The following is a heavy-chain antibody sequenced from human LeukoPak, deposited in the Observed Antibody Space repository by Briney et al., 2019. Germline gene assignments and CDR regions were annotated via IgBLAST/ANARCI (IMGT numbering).Heavy chain of an antibody. V-gene: IGHV3-23*01. D-gene: IGHD2-2*01. Sequence: GGSLRLSCAASGFAFSSYAMRWVRQAPGKGLEWVSAISGSGGSTYYADSVKGRFTISRDNAKNSLYLQMNSLRAEDTAVYYCARDNMQLGAFDIWGQGTMVTVSS. CDR2: ISGSGGST. CDR1: GFAFSSYA. J-gene: IGHJ3*02. CDR3: ARDNMQLGAFDI.